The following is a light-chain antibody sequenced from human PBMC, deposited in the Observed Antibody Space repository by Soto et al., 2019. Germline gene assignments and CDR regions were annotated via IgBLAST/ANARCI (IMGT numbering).Light chain of an antibody. J-gene: IGKJ1*01. CDR2: GAS. V-gene: IGKV3-15*01. CDR3: QQYDKWPPMT. Sequence: EIVLTQSPATLSLSPGERATLSCRASQSVSSYLAWYQQKPGQAPRLLIYGASTRATDIPARFSGGGSGTEFTLTISSLQSEDFAVYYCQQYDKWPPMTFGQGTKVDIK. CDR1: QSVSSY.